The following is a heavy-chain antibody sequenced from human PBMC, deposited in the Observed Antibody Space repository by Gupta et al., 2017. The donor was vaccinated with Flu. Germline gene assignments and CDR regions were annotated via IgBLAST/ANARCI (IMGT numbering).Heavy chain of an antibody. D-gene: IGHD2-2*01. V-gene: IGHV3-23*01. CDR3: VTSSWHMAHMGV. Sequence: SFGTSAMSWVRQAPGKGLEWVASIGANDGNTYYPDSVKGRFRISRENSKNTLSLQMSNLRVEDTATYHGVTSSWHMAHMGVWGQGATVTVSS. CDR1: SFGTSA. J-gene: IGHJ6*02. CDR2: IGANDGNT.